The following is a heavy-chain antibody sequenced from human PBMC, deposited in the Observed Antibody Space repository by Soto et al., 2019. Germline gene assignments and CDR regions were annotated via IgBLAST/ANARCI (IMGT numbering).Heavy chain of an antibody. CDR2: IYYSGST. D-gene: IGHD3-22*01. Sequence: TLSLTCPFSFGSISSYYLSLILHPPGKLLEWIGYIYYSGSTNYNPSLKSRVTISVDTSKNQFSLKLSSVTAADTAVYYCARVSSSRFYQRYFDYWGRGRLVTVSS. CDR3: ARVSSSRFYQRYFDY. V-gene: IGHV4-59*01. J-gene: IGHJ4*02. CDR1: FGSISSYY.